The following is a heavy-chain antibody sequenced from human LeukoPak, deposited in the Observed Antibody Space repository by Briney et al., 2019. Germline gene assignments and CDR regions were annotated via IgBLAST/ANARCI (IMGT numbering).Heavy chain of an antibody. Sequence: GGSLRLSCAASGFTFSSYGMHWVRQAPGKGLEWVAVISYDGSNKYYADSVKGRFTISRDNSKNTLYLQMNSLRAEDTAVYYCAKGDYYFDYWGQGTLVTVSS. CDR2: ISYDGSNK. CDR1: GFTFSSYG. J-gene: IGHJ4*02. V-gene: IGHV3-30*18. CDR3: AKGDYYFDY. D-gene: IGHD2-21*02.